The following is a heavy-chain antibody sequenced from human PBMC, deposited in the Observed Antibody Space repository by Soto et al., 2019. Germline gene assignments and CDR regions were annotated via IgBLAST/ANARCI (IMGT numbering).Heavy chain of an antibody. J-gene: IGHJ4*02. CDR2: ISYDGSNK. D-gene: IGHD1-7*01. CDR3: ARDPRSITGTTGFDY. CDR1: GFTFSSYA. Sequence: QVQLVESGGGVVQPGRSLRLSCAASGFTFSSYAMHWVRQAPGKGLAWVAVISYDGSNKYYADSVKGRFTISRDNSKNPLYLQMNSLRAEDTAVYYCARDPRSITGTTGFDYWGQGTLVTVSS. V-gene: IGHV3-30-3*01.